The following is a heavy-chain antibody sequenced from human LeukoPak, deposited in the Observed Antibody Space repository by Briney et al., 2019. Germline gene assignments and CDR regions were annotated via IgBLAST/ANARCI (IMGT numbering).Heavy chain of an antibody. V-gene: IGHV1-69*04. D-gene: IGHD5-24*01. J-gene: IGHJ5*02. CDR3: AREMATPRGWFDL. CDR2: IIPILGIA. Sequence: SVKVSCKASGGTFTSYAISWVRQAPGQGLEWMGRIIPILGIANYAQKFQGRVTITADKSTSTAYMELSSLRSEDTAVYYCAREMATPRGWFDLWGQGTLVTVSS. CDR1: GGTFTSYA.